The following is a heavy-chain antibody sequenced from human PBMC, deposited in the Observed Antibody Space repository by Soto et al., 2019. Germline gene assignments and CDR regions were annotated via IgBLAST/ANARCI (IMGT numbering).Heavy chain of an antibody. Sequence: GGSLRLSCAASGFTFSSYSMNWVRQAPGKGLEWVSSISSSSSYIYYADSVKGRSTISRDNAKNSLSLQMISLRADDTAVYYCAKRFYSESSAYPNDGFDIWGQGTMVTVSS. J-gene: IGHJ3*02. CDR2: ISSSSSYI. CDR3: AKRFYSESSAYPNDGFDI. V-gene: IGHV3-21*04. D-gene: IGHD3-22*01. CDR1: GFTFSSYS.